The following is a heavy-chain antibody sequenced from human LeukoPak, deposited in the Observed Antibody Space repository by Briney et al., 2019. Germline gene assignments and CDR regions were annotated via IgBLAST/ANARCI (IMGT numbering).Heavy chain of an antibody. D-gene: IGHD5/OR15-5a*01. Sequence: SETLSLTCTVSDYSISSGYYWGWIRQPPGKGLEWIGSIYHSGSTYYNPSLKSRVTISIDTSKNQFSLRLTSVTAADTAVYFCATLVSTRYYFDYWGQGTLVTVSS. CDR3: ATLVSTRYYFDY. V-gene: IGHV4-38-2*02. CDR1: DYSISSGYY. J-gene: IGHJ4*02. CDR2: IYHSGST.